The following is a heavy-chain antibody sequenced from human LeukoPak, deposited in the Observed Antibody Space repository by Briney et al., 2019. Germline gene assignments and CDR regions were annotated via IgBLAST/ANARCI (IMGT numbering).Heavy chain of an antibody. CDR2: ISESGGST. V-gene: IGHV3-23*01. D-gene: IGHD3-10*01. CDR3: AKRGIVIRGVLIIGFHKEAYYFDY. J-gene: IGHJ4*02. Sequence: GGSLRLSCVVSGITLSNYAMSWVRQAPGKGLEWVSGISESGGSTNYADSVKGRFTISRDNSINTVYLQMNSLRAEDTAVYFCAKRGIVIRGVLIIGFHKEAYYFDYWGQGILVTVSS. CDR1: GITLSNYA.